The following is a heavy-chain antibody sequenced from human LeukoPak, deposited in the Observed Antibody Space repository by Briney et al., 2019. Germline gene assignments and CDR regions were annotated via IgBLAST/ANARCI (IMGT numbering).Heavy chain of an antibody. V-gene: IGHV4-38-2*01. CDR3: ARANSGGWTFDY. Sequence: ETVSLTCAVSGYTIRSCYYWGLRQQPPRKGLEWIGIIYYSGSTYYNPSLKGRVTMSVDTSKNQFSLKLSSVTAAETAVYSCARANSGGWTFDYWGQGTLVTVSS. J-gene: IGHJ4*02. D-gene: IGHD6-19*01. CDR2: IYYSGST. CDR1: GYTIRSCYY.